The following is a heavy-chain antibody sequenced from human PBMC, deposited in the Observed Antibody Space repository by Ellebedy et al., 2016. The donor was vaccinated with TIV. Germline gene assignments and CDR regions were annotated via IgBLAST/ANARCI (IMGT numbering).Heavy chain of an antibody. J-gene: IGHJ4*02. D-gene: IGHD6-13*01. V-gene: IGHV1-2*02. CDR3: ARVSGYSSSWYPFDY. CDR1: GYTFTSYG. Sequence: AASVKVSCKASGYTFTSYGISWVRQAPEQGLEWMGWINPNSGGTNYAQKFQGRVTMTRDTSISTAYMELSRLRSDDTAVYYCARVSGYSSSWYPFDYWGQGTLVTVSS. CDR2: INPNSGGT.